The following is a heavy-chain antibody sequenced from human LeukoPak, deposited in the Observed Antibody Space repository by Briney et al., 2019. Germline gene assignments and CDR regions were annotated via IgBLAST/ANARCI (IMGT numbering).Heavy chain of an antibody. CDR2: ISSSSYV. CDR1: GFTLSLYS. Sequence: PGGSLRLSCAASGFTLSLYSMNWVRQAPGKGLEWVSSISSSSYVYYADSIKGRFTISRDNAKNSLYLQMNSLRAEDTAVYYCARVRYSGSYLYYFDYWGQGTLVTVSS. CDR3: ARVRYSGSYLYYFDY. D-gene: IGHD1-26*01. V-gene: IGHV3-21*01. J-gene: IGHJ4*02.